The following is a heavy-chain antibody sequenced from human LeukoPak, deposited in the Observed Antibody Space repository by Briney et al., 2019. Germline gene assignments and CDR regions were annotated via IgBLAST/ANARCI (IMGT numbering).Heavy chain of an antibody. D-gene: IGHD3-10*01. V-gene: IGHV3-23*01. J-gene: IGHJ6*02. CDR1: GFTFSNCG. CDR3: AKGPYGLGIYYGMDV. Sequence: GGSLRLSCATSGFTFSNCGMSWVRQAPGKGLQWLSVIGGDGTTFYADSVKGRFTVSRDNSENTLYLQMNSLRAEDTAVYYCAKGPYGLGIYYGMDVWGQGTTVTV. CDR2: IGGDGTT.